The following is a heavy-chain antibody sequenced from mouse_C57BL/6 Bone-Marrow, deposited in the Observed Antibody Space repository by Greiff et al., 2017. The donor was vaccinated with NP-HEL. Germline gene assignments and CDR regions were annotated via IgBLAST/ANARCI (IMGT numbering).Heavy chain of an antibody. Sequence: EVKLQQSGPELVKPGASVKISCKASGYTFTDYYMNWVKQSHGKSLEWIGDINPNNGGTSYNQKFKGKATLTVDKSSSTAYMELRSLTSEDSAVYYCARPRWLLPFAYWGQGTLVTVSA. V-gene: IGHV1-26*01. D-gene: IGHD2-3*01. J-gene: IGHJ3*01. CDR2: INPNNGGT. CDR3: ARPRWLLPFAY. CDR1: GYTFTDYY.